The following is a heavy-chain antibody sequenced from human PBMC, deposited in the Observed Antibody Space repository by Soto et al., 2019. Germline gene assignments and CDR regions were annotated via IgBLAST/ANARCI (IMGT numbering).Heavy chain of an antibody. Sequence: QVQLVESGGGVVQPGRSLRLSCAASGFTFSSYAMHWVRQAPGKGLEWVAVISYDGSNKYYADSVKGRFTISRDNSKNTLYLQVNSLRAEDTAVYYCAREKLAVAGQRGPFDYWGQGTLVTVSS. D-gene: IGHD6-19*01. CDR3: AREKLAVAGQRGPFDY. J-gene: IGHJ4*02. CDR1: GFTFSSYA. V-gene: IGHV3-30-3*01. CDR2: ISYDGSNK.